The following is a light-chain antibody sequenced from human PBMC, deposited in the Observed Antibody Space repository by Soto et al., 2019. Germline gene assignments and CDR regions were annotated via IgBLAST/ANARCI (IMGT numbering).Light chain of an antibody. CDR2: AAS. CDR1: QSISSW. J-gene: IGKJ1*01. Sequence: DIQMTQSPSNLAASVGDRVTITCRASQSISSWLAWYQQKPGKAPKLLIYAASTLQSGVPSRFSGSGSGTEFTLTISSLQPEDFATYYCQQLNSYPWTFGQGTKVDIK. V-gene: IGKV1-5*01. CDR3: QQLNSYPWT.